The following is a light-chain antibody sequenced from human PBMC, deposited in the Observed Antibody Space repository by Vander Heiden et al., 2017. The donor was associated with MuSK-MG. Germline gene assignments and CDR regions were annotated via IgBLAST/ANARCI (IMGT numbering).Light chain of an antibody. Sequence: EIVLTPSPGTLSLSPGEEATLSCRASQSVGGNYLAWYHQKPGQAPRLLIYGASSRATGIPDRFSGSGFGTGFTLTISRLDPEDFAVYYCQQDDSSPITFGQGTRLEIK. J-gene: IGKJ5*01. CDR1: QSVGGNY. CDR3: QQDDSSPIT. V-gene: IGKV3-20*01. CDR2: GAS.